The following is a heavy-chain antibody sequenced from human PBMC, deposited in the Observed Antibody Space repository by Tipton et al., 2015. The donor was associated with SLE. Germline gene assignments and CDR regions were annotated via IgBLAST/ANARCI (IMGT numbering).Heavy chain of an antibody. CDR3: ARRGYDIRFSD. D-gene: IGHD5-12*01. Sequence: TLSLTCTVSGGSISSSSYYWGWFRQPPGKGLEWIGSIYYSGSTYYNPSLKSRVTISVDTSKNQFSLKLSSVTAADTAVYYCARRGYDIRFSDWGQGTLVTVSS. CDR1: GGSISSSSYY. J-gene: IGHJ4*02. CDR2: IYYSGST. V-gene: IGHV4-39*07.